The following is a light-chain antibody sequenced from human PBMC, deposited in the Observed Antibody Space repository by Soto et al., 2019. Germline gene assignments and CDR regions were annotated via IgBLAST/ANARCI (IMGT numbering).Light chain of an antibody. J-gene: IGLJ1*01. CDR3: SSYAGSNNFV. CDR1: SSDVGTYKY. Sequence: QSVLAQPPSASGSPGQSVTISCTGTSSDVGTYKYVPWYQQHPGKAPKLMIYEVTKRPSGVPDRFSGSKSGNTASLTVSGLQAEDEADYYCSSYAGSNNFVFGTGTKVTVL. V-gene: IGLV2-8*01. CDR2: EVT.